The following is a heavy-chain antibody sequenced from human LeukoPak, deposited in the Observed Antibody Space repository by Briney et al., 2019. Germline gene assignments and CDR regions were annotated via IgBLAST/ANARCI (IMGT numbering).Heavy chain of an antibody. Sequence: ASVKVSCKASGYTFTDYSMHWVRQAPGQGLEWMGWINPNSGGTNYAQKFQGRVTMTRDTSISTACMELSGLRSDDTAVFYCARNTYYYDNSAGTFDFRGQGTLVTVSS. CDR1: GYTFTDYS. J-gene: IGHJ4*02. CDR2: INPNSGGT. V-gene: IGHV1-2*02. CDR3: ARNTYYYDNSAGTFDF. D-gene: IGHD3-22*01.